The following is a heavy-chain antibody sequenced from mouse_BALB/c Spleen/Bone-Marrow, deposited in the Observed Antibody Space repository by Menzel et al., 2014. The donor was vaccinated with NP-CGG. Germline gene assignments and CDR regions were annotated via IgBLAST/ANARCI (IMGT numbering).Heavy chain of an antibody. Sequence: EVQLVESGGGLVKPGGSLKLSCAASGFTFSSYAMSWVRQTPEKRLEWVATISSGGSYTYYPDSVKGRFTISRDNAMNTLYLQMSSLRSEDTAMYYCARHGITRLLDYWGQGTTLTVSS. CDR3: ARHGITRLLDY. CDR2: ISSGGSYT. V-gene: IGHV5-9-3*01. J-gene: IGHJ2*01. CDR1: GFTFSSYA. D-gene: IGHD2-4*01.